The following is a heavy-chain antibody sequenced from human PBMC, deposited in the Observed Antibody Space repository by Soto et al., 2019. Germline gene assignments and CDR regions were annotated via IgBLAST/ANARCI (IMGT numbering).Heavy chain of an antibody. D-gene: IGHD3-3*01. J-gene: IGHJ5*02. CDR2: ISAYNGNT. Sequence: ASVKVSCKASGYTFTSYGISWVRQAPGQGLEWMGWISAYNGNTNYAQKLQGRVTMTTDTSTSTAYMELRSLRSDDTAVYYCARWETYYDLWSGYSAWFDPWGQGTLVTVSS. CDR1: GYTFTSYG. V-gene: IGHV1-18*01. CDR3: ARWETYYDLWSGYSAWFDP.